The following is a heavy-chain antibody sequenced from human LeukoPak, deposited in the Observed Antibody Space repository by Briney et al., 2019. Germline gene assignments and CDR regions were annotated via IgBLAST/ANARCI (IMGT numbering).Heavy chain of an antibody. Sequence: GGSLRLSCAASGFTFSSYGMHWVRQAPGKGLEWVAVIWYDGSNKYYADSVKGRFTISRDNSKNTLYLQMNSLRAEDTAVYYCARDFVAGPRGGYWGQGTLVTVSS. CDR3: ARDFVAGPRGGY. CDR1: GFTFSSYG. V-gene: IGHV3-33*01. CDR2: IWYDGSNK. D-gene: IGHD6-19*01. J-gene: IGHJ4*02.